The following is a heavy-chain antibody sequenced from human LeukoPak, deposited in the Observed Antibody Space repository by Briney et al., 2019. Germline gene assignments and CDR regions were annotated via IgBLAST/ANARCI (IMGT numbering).Heavy chain of an antibody. J-gene: IGHJ4*02. Sequence: GGSLRLSCAASGFSFDNYAMSWVRQAPGKGLEWVSAIGGSTGRTYYADSVKGRFTVSRDNSKNTLYLQMTSLRAEDTAIYYCAKDRRSLVGPTNFDYWGQGTPATVSS. CDR3: AKDRRSLVGPTNFDY. V-gene: IGHV3-23*01. CDR2: IGGSTGRT. D-gene: IGHD1-26*01. CDR1: GFSFDNYA.